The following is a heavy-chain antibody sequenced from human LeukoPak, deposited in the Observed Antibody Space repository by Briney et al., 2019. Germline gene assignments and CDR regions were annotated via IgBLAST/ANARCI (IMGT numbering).Heavy chain of an antibody. CDR1: GFTFSGSA. V-gene: IGHV3-33*08. Sequence: GGSLRLSCAASGFTFSGSAMHWVRQAPGKGLEWVAAIWYDGSQKYYADTVRSRFTVSRDNSKNTLYLQMDSLRAEDTAVYYCARLYGANVGYFDYWGQGTLVTVSS. CDR3: ARLYGANVGYFDY. D-gene: IGHD4-23*01. CDR2: IWYDGSQK. J-gene: IGHJ4*02.